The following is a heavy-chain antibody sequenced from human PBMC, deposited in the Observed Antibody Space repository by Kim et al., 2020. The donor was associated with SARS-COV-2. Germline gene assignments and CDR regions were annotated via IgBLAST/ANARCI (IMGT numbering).Heavy chain of an antibody. J-gene: IGHJ4*02. Sequence: SETLSLTCAVYGGSFSGYYWSWIRQPPGKGLEWIGEINHSGSTNYNPSLKSRVTISVDTSKNQFSLKLSSVTAADTAVYYWARGDKYSGSYWAAKTYGNFDYWGQGTLVTVSS. D-gene: IGHD1-26*01. CDR3: ARGDKYSGSYWAAKTYGNFDY. CDR1: GGSFSGYY. V-gene: IGHV4-34*01. CDR2: INHSGST.